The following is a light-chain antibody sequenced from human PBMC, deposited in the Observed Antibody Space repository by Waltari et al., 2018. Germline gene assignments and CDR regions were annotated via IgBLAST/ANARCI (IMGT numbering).Light chain of an antibody. CDR2: WAS. Sequence: DIVMTQSPDSLAVSLGERATINCKSSQSILYSSKNNNYLAWYQQKPGQPPKLLIYWASTRESGVPDRFTGSGSGTDFALTISSLQAEDVAVYYCQQYYSTPNTFGQGTKLEIK. CDR3: QQYYSTPNT. V-gene: IGKV4-1*01. J-gene: IGKJ2*01. CDR1: QSILYSSKNNNY.